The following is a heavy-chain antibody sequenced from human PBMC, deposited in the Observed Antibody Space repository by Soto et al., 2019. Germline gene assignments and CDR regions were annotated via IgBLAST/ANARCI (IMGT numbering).Heavy chain of an antibody. J-gene: IGHJ4*02. CDR3: TRAGQYCSAGSCPHGRPDS. D-gene: IGHD2-15*01. Sequence: GASVKVSCKASGCTFTNYYIHWVRQAPGQGLEWMGILNPSGGGTTYAQKFQGRVTMTRDTSTSTVYMELSSLRSEDTAVYYCTRAGQYCSAGSCPHGRPDSWGQGTLVTVSS. CDR2: LNPSGGGT. CDR1: GCTFTNYY. V-gene: IGHV1-46*03.